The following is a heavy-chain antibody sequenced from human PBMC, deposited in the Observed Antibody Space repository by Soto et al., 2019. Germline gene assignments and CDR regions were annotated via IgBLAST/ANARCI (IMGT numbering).Heavy chain of an antibody. J-gene: IGHJ4*02. CDR3: ARGAVYYDSSGYFSY. Sequence: PSETLSLTCTVSGGSISSGGYYWSWIRQHPGKGLGWIGYIYYSGSTYYNPSLKSRVTISVDTSKNQFSLKLSSVTAADTAVYYCARGAVYYDSSGYFSYWGQGTLVTVSS. D-gene: IGHD3-22*01. V-gene: IGHV4-31*03. CDR1: GGSISSGGYY. CDR2: IYYSGST.